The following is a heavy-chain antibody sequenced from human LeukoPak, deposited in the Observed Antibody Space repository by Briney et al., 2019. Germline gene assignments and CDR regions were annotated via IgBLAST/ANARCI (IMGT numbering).Heavy chain of an antibody. V-gene: IGHV4-4*09. J-gene: IGHJ6*03. D-gene: IGHD3-3*01. CDR3: ARMGPTAFWSGYLGYYYYYYMDV. CDR2: IYTSGST. Sequence: SETLSLTCTVSGGSISSYYWSWIRQPPGRGLEWIGYIYTSGSTNYNPSLKSRVTISVDTSKNQFSLKLSSVTAADTAVYYCARMGPTAFWSGYLGYYYYYYMDVWGKGTTVTVSS. CDR1: GGSISSYY.